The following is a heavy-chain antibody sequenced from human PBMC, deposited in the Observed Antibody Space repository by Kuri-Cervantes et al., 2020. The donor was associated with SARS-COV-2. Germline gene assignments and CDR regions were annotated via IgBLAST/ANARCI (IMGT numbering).Heavy chain of an antibody. J-gene: IGHJ3*02. CDR1: GFTFSNAW. Sequence: GESLKISCAASGFTFSNAWMSWVRQAPGKGLEWVANIKQDGSEKYYVDSVKGRFTISRDNAKNSLYLQMNSLRAEDTAVYYCARDPPYCTNGVCYRSYAFDIWGQGTMVTVSS. D-gene: IGHD2-8*01. V-gene: IGHV3-7*01. CDR2: IKQDGSEK. CDR3: ARDPPYCTNGVCYRSYAFDI.